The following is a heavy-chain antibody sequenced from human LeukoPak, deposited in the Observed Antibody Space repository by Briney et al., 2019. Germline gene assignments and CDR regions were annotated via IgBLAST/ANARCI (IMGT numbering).Heavy chain of an antibody. CDR1: GGPFSGYY. CDR3: ARGLGN. J-gene: IGHJ4*02. Sequence: SETLSLTCAVYGGPFSGYYWSWIRQPPGKGLEWIGEINHSGSTNYNPSLKSRVTISVDTSKNQFSLKLSSVTAADTAVYYCARGLGNWGQGTLVTVSS. V-gene: IGHV4-34*01. CDR2: INHSGST.